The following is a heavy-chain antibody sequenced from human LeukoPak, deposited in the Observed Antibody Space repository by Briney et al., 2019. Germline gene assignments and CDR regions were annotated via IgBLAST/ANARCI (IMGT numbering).Heavy chain of an antibody. CDR1: GYTFTDYY. V-gene: IGHV1-2*02. D-gene: IGHD2-2*01. Sequence: ASVKPSCMASGYTFTDYYMHWVRQAPGQGLEWMGWINPKSGGRSYAQRFQGTVTMTRDTSISTAYMELSRLRSDDTAVYYCATGERLVPAAMWFDYWGQGSLATVSS. CDR2: INPKSGGR. J-gene: IGHJ4*02. CDR3: ATGERLVPAAMWFDY.